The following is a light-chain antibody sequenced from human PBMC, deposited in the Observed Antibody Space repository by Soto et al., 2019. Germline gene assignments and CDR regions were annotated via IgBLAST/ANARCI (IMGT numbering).Light chain of an antibody. CDR2: KAS. Sequence: DIQMTQSPSTLSASVGDRVTITCRASQSISSWLAWYQQKPGKAPKLLIYKASSLESGVPSRFSGSGSGTEFTLTISNLQPDDCATYYCQQYNSYPRTFRQGTKVEIK. CDR3: QQYNSYPRT. J-gene: IGKJ1*01. V-gene: IGKV1-5*03. CDR1: QSISSW.